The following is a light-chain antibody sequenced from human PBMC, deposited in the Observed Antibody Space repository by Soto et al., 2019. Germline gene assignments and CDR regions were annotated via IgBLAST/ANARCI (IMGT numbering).Light chain of an antibody. V-gene: IGKV1-5*01. CDR1: QSISSW. J-gene: IGKJ4*02. CDR2: DAS. CDR3: QQYKPSFLT. Sequence: DIQMTQSPSNLSASVGDRVTITCRASQSISSWLAWDQQKPGKAPKLLIYDASSLESGVPSRFSGSGSGTEFTLTLSSLQPDDFAIYHCQQYKPSFLTFGGGTKVEIQ.